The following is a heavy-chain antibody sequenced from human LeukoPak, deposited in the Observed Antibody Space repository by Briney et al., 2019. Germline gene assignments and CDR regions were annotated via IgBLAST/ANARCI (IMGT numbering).Heavy chain of an antibody. Sequence: GGSVKHSCEASGFSFDNYAMHWVRQALGKGLEWISLIIGVRGRSYYADTVKGRFTISRDKSKNSLYLQMNSLRTEDTALYYCAKEFGSSWPIDYWGQGTLVTVSS. J-gene: IGHJ4*02. D-gene: IGHD6-13*01. CDR2: IIGVRGRS. CDR1: GFSFDNYA. V-gene: IGHV3-43*02. CDR3: AKEFGSSWPIDY.